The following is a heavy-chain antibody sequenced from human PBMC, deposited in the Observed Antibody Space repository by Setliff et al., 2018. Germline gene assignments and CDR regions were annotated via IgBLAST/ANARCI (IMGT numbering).Heavy chain of an antibody. Sequence: ASVKVSCKASGYTFTNYDINWVRQATGQGLEWMGWMNPKSGNTXYAQKFQGXVTMTRNTSISTAYMELSSLRSEDTAVYYCARRGGWVVVTATNWFDPWGQGTLVTVSS. J-gene: IGHJ5*02. V-gene: IGHV1-8*02. CDR2: MNPKSGNT. CDR3: ARRGGWVVVTATNWFDP. CDR1: GYTFTNYD. D-gene: IGHD2-21*02.